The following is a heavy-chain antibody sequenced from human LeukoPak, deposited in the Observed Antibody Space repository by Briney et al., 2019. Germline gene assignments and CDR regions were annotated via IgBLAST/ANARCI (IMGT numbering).Heavy chain of an antibody. CDR3: TRAGIVAAIGYGMDV. CDR1: GFTFSDYA. J-gene: IGHJ6*02. CDR2: IRNRHMRETK. D-gene: IGHD5-12*01. Sequence: GGSLGLSCTTSGFTFSDYALSWVRQAPGKGLEWVSLIRNRHMRETKEYVASVEGRFSISRDASKGIVYLQMDSLQTEDTAVYYCTRAGIVAAIGYGMDVWGQGTTVTVSS. V-gene: IGHV3-49*04.